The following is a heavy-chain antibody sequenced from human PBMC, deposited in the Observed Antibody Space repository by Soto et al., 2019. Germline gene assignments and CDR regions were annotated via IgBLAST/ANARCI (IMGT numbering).Heavy chain of an antibody. Sequence: GGSLSLSCAASGFSFSTYDMHWVRQAPGKGLEWVSLIGTAGNTHYPDSVKGRFIISRDNAKSSLYLQMNSLRAGDTAVYYCARDPSGWGLDSWGQGTPVTVSS. D-gene: IGHD6-19*01. V-gene: IGHV3-13*01. CDR3: ARDPSGWGLDS. CDR2: IGTAGNT. J-gene: IGHJ5*01. CDR1: GFSFSTYD.